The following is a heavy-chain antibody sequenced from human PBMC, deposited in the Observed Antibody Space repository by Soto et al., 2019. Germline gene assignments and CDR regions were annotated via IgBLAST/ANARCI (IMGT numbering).Heavy chain of an antibody. Sequence: QVQLVESGGGVVQPGRSLRLSCAASGFIFSTYSIHWVRQAPGKGLEWVAVTTFDGINKYNADSVKGRLTISRDASKKTVYLQMNSLTTEDTAVYFCDRETDGMDVWGKGPTVTVSS. J-gene: IGHJ6*04. V-gene: IGHV3-30*03. CDR2: TTFDGINK. CDR3: DRETDGMDV. CDR1: GFIFSTYS.